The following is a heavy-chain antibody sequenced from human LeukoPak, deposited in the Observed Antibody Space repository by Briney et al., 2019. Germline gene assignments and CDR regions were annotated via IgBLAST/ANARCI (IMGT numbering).Heavy chain of an antibody. J-gene: IGHJ4*02. Sequence: SETLSLTCTVSGYSITNNYYWDWVRQPPGKGPEWIGSIFHSGDVYYNPSLTSRVTLSVDPSNNRFSLKVTSVTAADTAIYYCARVVASTSIDFWGQGTLVTVSS. CDR1: GYSITNNYY. CDR2: IFHSGDV. D-gene: IGHD2-15*01. V-gene: IGHV4-38-2*02. CDR3: ARVVASTSIDF.